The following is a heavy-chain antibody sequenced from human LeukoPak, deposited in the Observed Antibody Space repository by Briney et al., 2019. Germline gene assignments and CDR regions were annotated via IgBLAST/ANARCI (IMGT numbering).Heavy chain of an antibody. CDR2: TSYRGIT. CDR3: ARVPWVTATNHYMDV. Sequence: SETLSLTCSVSGGSISNYYWTWIRHPPGKGLEWIGYTSYRGITDSNPSLETRLTISLDTSKNQFSLRLRSVTAADTAVYYCARVPWVTATNHYMDVWGKGTTVTVSS. D-gene: IGHD2-15*01. V-gene: IGHV4-59*01. CDR1: GGSISNYY. J-gene: IGHJ6*03.